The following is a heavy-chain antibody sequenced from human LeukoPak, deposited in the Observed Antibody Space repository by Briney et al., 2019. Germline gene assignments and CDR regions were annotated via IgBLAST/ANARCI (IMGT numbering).Heavy chain of an antibody. CDR3: ARATYYYDSSGYLEPYYFDY. D-gene: IGHD3-22*01. V-gene: IGHV1-2*02. Sequence: ASVQVSCKASGYTFTGYYMHWVRQAPGQGLEWMGWINPNSGGTNYAQKFQGRVTMTRDTSISTAYMELSRLRSDDTAVYYCARATYYYDSSGYLEPYYFDYWGQGTLVTVSS. J-gene: IGHJ4*02. CDR1: GYTFTGYY. CDR2: INPNSGGT.